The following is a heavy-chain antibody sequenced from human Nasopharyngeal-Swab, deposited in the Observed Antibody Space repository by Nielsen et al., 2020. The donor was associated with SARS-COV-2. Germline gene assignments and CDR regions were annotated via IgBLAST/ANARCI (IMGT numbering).Heavy chain of an antibody. D-gene: IGHD2-21*02. V-gene: IGHV4-38-2*02. CDR3: ARLGYGDYEADY. Sequence: SETLSLTCTVSGFSITSGYYWGWFRQPPGKGPEYIGSIFRSGDVRYSPSLSSRVTMSEDTSKTQMSLRLRSATAADTAMYYCARLGYGDYEADYWGQGILVTVSS. CDR2: IFRSGDV. CDR1: GFSITSGYY. J-gene: IGHJ4*02.